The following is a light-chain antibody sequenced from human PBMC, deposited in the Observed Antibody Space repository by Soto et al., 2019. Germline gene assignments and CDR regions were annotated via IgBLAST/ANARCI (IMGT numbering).Light chain of an antibody. CDR2: GAS. Sequence: EIVLTQSPGTLSLSPGERATLSCRASQSVSNNYLAWYQQKPGQAPRLLIYGASHRATGIPDRFSGSVSGTDFPLTISRLAPEDFAVYYCQQYGSSGTFGQGTKVDIK. CDR1: QSVSNNY. CDR3: QQYGSSGT. J-gene: IGKJ1*01. V-gene: IGKV3-20*01.